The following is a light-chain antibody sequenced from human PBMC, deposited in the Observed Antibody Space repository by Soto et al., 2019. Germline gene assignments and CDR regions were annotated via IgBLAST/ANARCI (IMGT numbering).Light chain of an antibody. CDR3: GSYTSSGTLYV. J-gene: IGLJ1*01. Sequence: QSALTQPASVAGSPGQSITISCTGTSSDVGGYNYVSWYKQHPGKAPQLIIYDVSSRPSGVSNRFSGSKSGNTASLTISGLQAEDEADYYCGSYTSSGTLYVFGTGTQLTVL. CDR1: SSDVGGYNY. CDR2: DVS. V-gene: IGLV2-14*03.